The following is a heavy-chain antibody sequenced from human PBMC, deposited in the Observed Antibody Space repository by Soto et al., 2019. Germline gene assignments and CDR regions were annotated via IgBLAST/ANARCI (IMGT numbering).Heavy chain of an antibody. D-gene: IGHD4-17*01. Sequence: VGSLRLSCASSVCTFSGSAMHCVRHASGKWLEWVGRIRSKANSYATAYAASVKGRFTISRDDSKNTAYLQMNSLKTEDTAVYYCTTVNNLHFEYLGQGTLVNVSS. CDR2: IRSKANSYAT. CDR1: VCTFSGSA. CDR3: TTVNNLHFEY. J-gene: IGHJ4*02. V-gene: IGHV3-73*01.